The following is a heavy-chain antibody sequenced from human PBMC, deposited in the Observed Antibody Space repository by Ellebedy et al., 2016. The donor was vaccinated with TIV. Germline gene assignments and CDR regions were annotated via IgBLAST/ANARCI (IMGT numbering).Heavy chain of an antibody. CDR2: IYYSGTT. J-gene: IGHJ4*02. Sequence: SETLSLTCTVSGYSISSGHHWGWIRQPPGKGLEWIGYIYYSGTTNYNPSLKSPVTVSVDTSKNQFSLKLSSVTAADTAVYYCARALRGYNYGPFDSWGQGTLVTVSS. CDR3: ARALRGYNYGPFDS. CDR1: GYSISSGHH. D-gene: IGHD5-18*01. V-gene: IGHV4-61*01.